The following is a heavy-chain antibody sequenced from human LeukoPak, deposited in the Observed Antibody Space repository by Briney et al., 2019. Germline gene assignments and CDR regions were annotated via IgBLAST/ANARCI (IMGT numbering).Heavy chain of an antibody. Sequence: GRSLRLSCAASGFTSISIVMPGVPQAQGRGLEGGAVIWFDGSNKYYADSVKGRFTISRDNSKNTLYLQMNSLRAEDTAVYYCAREGCSGGSCNYYYYGMDVWGQGTTVTVSS. CDR1: GFTSISIV. D-gene: IGHD2-15*01. V-gene: IGHV3-33*01. CDR2: IWFDGSNK. CDR3: AREGCSGGSCNYYYYGMDV. J-gene: IGHJ6*02.